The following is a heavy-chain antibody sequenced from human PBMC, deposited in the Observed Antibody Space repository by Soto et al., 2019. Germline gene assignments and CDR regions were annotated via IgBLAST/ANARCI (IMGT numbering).Heavy chain of an antibody. D-gene: IGHD3-22*01. V-gene: IGHV5-51*01. Sequence: KVSCKASGYTFTSYWIGWVRQMPGKGLEWMGIIYPGDSDTRYSPSFQGQVTISADKSISTAYLQWSSLKASDTAMYYCARTGYYYDNSGYYAYNWFDPWGQGTLVTVSS. J-gene: IGHJ5*02. CDR2: IYPGDSDT. CDR3: ARTGYYYDNSGYYAYNWFDP. CDR1: GYTFTSYW.